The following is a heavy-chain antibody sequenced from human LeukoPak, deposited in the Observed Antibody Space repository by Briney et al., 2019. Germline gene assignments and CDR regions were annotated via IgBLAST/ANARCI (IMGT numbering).Heavy chain of an antibody. CDR3: AKGLRFLEWLYPEENYYYYGMDV. Sequence: GRSLRLSCAASGFTFDDYAMHWVRQAPGKGLEWVSGISWNSGSIGYADSVKGRFTISRGNAKNSLYLQMNSLRAEDTALYYCAKGLRFLEWLYPEENYYYYGMDVWGQGTTVTVSS. CDR1: GFTFDDYA. CDR2: ISWNSGSI. J-gene: IGHJ6*02. V-gene: IGHV3-9*01. D-gene: IGHD3-3*01.